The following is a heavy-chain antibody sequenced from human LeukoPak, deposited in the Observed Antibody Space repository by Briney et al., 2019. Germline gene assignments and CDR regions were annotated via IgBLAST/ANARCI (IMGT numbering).Heavy chain of an antibody. D-gene: IGHD6-19*01. CDR1: GFTVSSNY. J-gene: IGHJ4*02. Sequence: GGSLRLSCAASGFTVSSNYMSWVRQAPGKGLEWVSVIYSGGSTYYADSVKGRFTISRDNSKNTLYLQMNSLRAEDTAVYYCARDEVAGTLDYWGQGTLVTVSP. CDR3: ARDEVAGTLDY. CDR2: IYSGGST. V-gene: IGHV3-66*01.